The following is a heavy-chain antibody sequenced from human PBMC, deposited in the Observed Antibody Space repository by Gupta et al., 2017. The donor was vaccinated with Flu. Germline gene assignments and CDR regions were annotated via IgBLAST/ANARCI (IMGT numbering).Heavy chain of an antibody. Sequence: VRQAPGKGLEWVAVVSGDGRTIDYTDSVKGRFTISRGNSKNTVSLQMNSLRAEDTALYYCARERTYKLELEDWGQGTLVTVAS. D-gene: IGHD1-7*01. CDR2: VSGDGRTI. J-gene: IGHJ4*02. CDR3: ARERTYKLELED. V-gene: IGHV3-30*04.